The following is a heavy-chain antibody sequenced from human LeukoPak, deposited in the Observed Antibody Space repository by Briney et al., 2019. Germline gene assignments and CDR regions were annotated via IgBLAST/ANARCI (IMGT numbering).Heavy chain of an antibody. V-gene: IGHV4-38-2*01. CDR3: ARRKYGDYGNFDY. J-gene: IGHJ4*02. Sequence: SETLSLTCAVSGYSISSGYYWGWIRQSPGKGLEWIGSIYHSGSTYYNPSLKSRVTISVDTSKNQFSLKLSSVTAADTAVYYCARRKYGDYGNFDYWGQGTLVTVSS. CDR2: IYHSGST. CDR1: GYSISSGYY. D-gene: IGHD4-17*01.